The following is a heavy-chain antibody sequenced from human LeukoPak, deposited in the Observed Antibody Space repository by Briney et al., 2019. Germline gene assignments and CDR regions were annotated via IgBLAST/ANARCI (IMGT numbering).Heavy chain of an antibody. J-gene: IGHJ4*02. CDR1: GYSISSAYY. V-gene: IGHV4-38-2*01. D-gene: IGHD3-10*01. CDR2: IYHSGST. Sequence: SETLSLTCAVSGYSISSAYYWGWIRQPPGQGLEWIGSIYHSGSTYYNPPLKSRVTISVDTSKNQFSLKLSSVTAADTAVYYCAGSWNYFDYWGQGTLVTVSS. CDR3: AGSWNYFDY.